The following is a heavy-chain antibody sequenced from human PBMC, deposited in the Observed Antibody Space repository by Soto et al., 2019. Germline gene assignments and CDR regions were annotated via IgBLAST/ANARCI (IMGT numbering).Heavy chain of an antibody. Sequence: ASVKVSCKASGGTFSSYAISWVRQAPGQGLEWMGGIIPIFGTANYAQKFQGRVTITADESTSTAYMELSSLRSEDTAVYYCARGVRFGELLGFDYWGQGTLVTVSS. V-gene: IGHV1-69*13. CDR2: IIPIFGTA. J-gene: IGHJ4*02. CDR1: GGTFSSYA. CDR3: ARGVRFGELLGFDY. D-gene: IGHD3-10*01.